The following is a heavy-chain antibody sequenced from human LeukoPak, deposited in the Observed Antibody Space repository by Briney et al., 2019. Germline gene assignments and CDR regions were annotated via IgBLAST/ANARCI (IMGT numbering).Heavy chain of an antibody. Sequence: GGSLRLSCAASGFTFSSYAMHWVRQAPGKGLEWVAVISYDGSNKYYADSVKGRFTISRDNAKNSLYLQMNSLRAEDTALYYCAKDMSSGLYGMDVWGQGTTVTVSS. CDR2: ISYDGSNK. D-gene: IGHD6-19*01. CDR3: AKDMSSGLYGMDV. V-gene: IGHV3-30-3*01. J-gene: IGHJ6*02. CDR1: GFTFSSYA.